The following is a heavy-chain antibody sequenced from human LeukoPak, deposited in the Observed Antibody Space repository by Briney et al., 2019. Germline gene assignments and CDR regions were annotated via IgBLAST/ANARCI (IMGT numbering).Heavy chain of an antibody. CDR2: INEGGGLT. CDR1: GFTLSASG. V-gene: IGHV3-7*01. D-gene: IGHD6-19*01. CDR3: ARVGRNGWDFDH. Sequence: PGGSLRLSCAASGFTLSASGMTWVRQAPGKGLEWVTIINEGGGLTFYVDSVKGRLSISRDNSKNSLSLQMSTLRVEDTAMYYCARVGRNGWDFDHWGQGTLVTVSS. J-gene: IGHJ4*02.